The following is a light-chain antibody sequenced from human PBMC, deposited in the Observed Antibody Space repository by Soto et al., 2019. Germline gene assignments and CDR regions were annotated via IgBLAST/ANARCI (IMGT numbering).Light chain of an antibody. CDR2: GAS. Sequence: EIVVTQSPSTLSVSQGEIATLSCRASQSVSSTLAWYQQKPGQAPRLLIYGASTRATGIPARFSGSGSGTEFTLTISSLQSEDFAVYYCQQYSNWPSWTFGQGTKVDIK. CDR1: QSVSST. V-gene: IGKV3-15*01. J-gene: IGKJ1*01. CDR3: QQYSNWPSWT.